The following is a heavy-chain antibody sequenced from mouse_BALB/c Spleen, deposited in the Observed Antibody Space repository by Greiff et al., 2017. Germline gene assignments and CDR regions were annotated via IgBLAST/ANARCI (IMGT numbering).Heavy chain of an antibody. CDR2: INPGSGGT. D-gene: IGHD3-1*01. V-gene: IGHV1-54*01. CDR3: ARQLGQRHYSMDD. J-gene: IGHJ4*01. CDR1: GYAFTNYL. Sequence: QVQLQQSGAELVRPGTSVKVSCKASGYAFTNYLIEWVKQRPGQGLEWIGVINPGSGGTNYNGKFKGKATLTADKSSSPANMQLSILTSDDSAVYFYARQLGQRHYSMDDWGEGTSVTVSS.